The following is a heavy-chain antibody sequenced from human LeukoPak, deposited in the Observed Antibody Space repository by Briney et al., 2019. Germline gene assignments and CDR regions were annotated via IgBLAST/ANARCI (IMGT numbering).Heavy chain of an antibody. CDR2: ISWNSGGI. V-gene: IGHV3-9*01. CDR3: AKDRSSSWYYFDY. J-gene: IGHJ4*02. D-gene: IGHD6-13*01. CDR1: GFTFDDYA. Sequence: PGRSLRLSCAASGFTFDDYAMHWVRQAPGKGLEWVAVISWNSGGIGYADSVKGRFTISRDNAKNSLYLQMNSLRAEDTALYYCAKDRSSSWYYFDYWGQGTLVTVSS.